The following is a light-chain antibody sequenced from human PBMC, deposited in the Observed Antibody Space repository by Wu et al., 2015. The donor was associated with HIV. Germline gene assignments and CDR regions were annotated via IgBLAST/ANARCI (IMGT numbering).Light chain of an antibody. J-gene: IGKJ1*01. CDR2: WAS. V-gene: IGKV1-5*03. CDR1: ESLSSR. Sequence: DIQMTQSPSTLSASVGERVTITCRASESLSSRLAWYQQKPGKAPQLLIYWASTLESGAPSRFSGSGSGTKFTLTITSLQPDDFATYYCQQYISYSAWTFGLGTKVEIK. CDR3: QQYISYSAWT.